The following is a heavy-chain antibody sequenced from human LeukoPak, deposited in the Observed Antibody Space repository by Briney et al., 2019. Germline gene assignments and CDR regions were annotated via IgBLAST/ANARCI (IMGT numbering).Heavy chain of an antibody. CDR2: ISGSGGSA. J-gene: IGHJ4*02. D-gene: IGHD2-15*01. CDR1: GFTFSSYA. CDR3: ARDLKGYCSGGSCRALDY. V-gene: IGHV3-23*01. Sequence: GGSLRLSCAASGFTFSSYAMSWVRQAPGKGLEWVSAISGSGGSAYYADSVKGRFTISRDNSKNTLYLQMNSLRAEDTAVYYCARDLKGYCSGGSCRALDYWGQGTLVTVSS.